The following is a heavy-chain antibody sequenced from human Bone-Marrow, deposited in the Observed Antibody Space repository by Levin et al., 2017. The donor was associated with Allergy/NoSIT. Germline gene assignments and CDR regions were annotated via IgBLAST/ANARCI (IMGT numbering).Heavy chain of an antibody. CDR2: TYYRSKWYN. Sequence: SETLSLTCAISGASVSSKTTTWGWIRQSPSRGLEWLGRTYYRSKWYNDYAVSVKSRLTVDPDTSKNQFSLQLKSVTPEDTAVYYCAREGPSENSGHRPLDYWGQGTLVTVSS. CDR3: AREGPSENSGHRPLDY. V-gene: IGHV6-1*01. CDR1: GASVSSKTTT. D-gene: IGHD1-26*01. J-gene: IGHJ4*02.